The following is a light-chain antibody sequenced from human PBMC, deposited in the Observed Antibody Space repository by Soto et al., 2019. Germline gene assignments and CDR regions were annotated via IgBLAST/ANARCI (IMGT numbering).Light chain of an antibody. CDR2: AAS. J-gene: IGKJ1*01. CDR1: QSISSY. Sequence: DIQMTQSPSTLSASVGDRVTITCRASQSISSYLNWYQQKPGKAPKLLIYAASSLQSGVPSRFSGSGSGTDFTLTISSLQPEDFATYYCQQYGTSPPTFGQGTKVDI. CDR3: QQYGTSPPT. V-gene: IGKV1-39*01.